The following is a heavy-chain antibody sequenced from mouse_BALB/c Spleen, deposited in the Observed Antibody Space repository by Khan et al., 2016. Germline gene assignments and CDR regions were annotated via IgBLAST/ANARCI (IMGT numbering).Heavy chain of an antibody. J-gene: IGHJ2*01. V-gene: IGHV5-17*02. CDR3: GRGDF. CDR1: GFTFSNFG. Sequence: EVELVESGGGLVQPGGSRKLSCAASGFTFSNFGMHWVRQAPEKGLEWVAFISSGSSTIYYADTVKGRFTVSRDNTKNTLFLQMTSLGSEDTAMYYCGRGDFWGQGTTLTVSS. CDR2: ISSGSSTI.